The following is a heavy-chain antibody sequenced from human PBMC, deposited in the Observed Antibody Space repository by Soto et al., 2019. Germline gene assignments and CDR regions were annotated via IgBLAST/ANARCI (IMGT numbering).Heavy chain of an antibody. CDR3: ARGAYHASSTDV. V-gene: IGHV3-74*01. J-gene: IGHJ6*04. CDR1: GFTFSNYG. CDR2: IKFDGSTT. Sequence: EVQLVESGGGLVQPGGSLRLSCAASGFTFSNYGMHWVRQGPGKGLVWVSRIKFDGSTTPYADSVKGRFTISRDNAENTVYLQMSSLGAEDTAVYYCARGAYHASSTDVWGKGTTVSVSS. D-gene: IGHD3-16*01.